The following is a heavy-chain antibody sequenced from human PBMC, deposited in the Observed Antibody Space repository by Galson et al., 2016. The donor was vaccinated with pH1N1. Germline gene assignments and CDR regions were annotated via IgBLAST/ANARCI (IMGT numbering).Heavy chain of an antibody. D-gene: IGHD2/OR15-2a*01. V-gene: IGHV3-74*01. CDR3: ARGNMGLDY. J-gene: IGHJ4*02. CDR1: GFTFIKHW. Sequence: SLRLSCAASGFTFIKHWMHWVRQVPGKGLVWVSHINSDGSTTNYAGSVKGRFTISRDNAKNTLSLQMNSLGVEDTAVYYCARGNMGLDYWGQGTLVTVSS. CDR2: INSDGSTT.